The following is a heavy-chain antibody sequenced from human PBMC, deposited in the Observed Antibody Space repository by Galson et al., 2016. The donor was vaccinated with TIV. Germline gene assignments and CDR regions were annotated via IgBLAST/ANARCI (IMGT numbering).Heavy chain of an antibody. CDR2: ISFDGSEK. CDR1: GFTFNSYP. J-gene: IGHJ4*02. V-gene: IGHV3-30*09. D-gene: IGHD5/OR15-5a*01. Sequence: SLRLSCAASGFTFNSYPMHWVRQAPGKGLGWVAYISFDGSEKYYADAVKGRFAISRDKSKSTLFLQMNSLRTDDTALYYCARVYADYYFDYWGQGILVTVSS. CDR3: ARVYADYYFDY.